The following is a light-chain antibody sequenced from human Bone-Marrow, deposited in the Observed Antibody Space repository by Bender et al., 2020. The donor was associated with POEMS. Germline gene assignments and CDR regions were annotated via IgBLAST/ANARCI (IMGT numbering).Light chain of an antibody. CDR3: CSHAGSRAFWV. Sequence: QSALTQPASVSGSPGQSITISCTGTSDDIGAYNYVSWYQQHAGKVPKLMIYDVSKRPSGVSNRFSGSKSGNTASLTISGLQAEDEADYYCCSHAGSRAFWVFGGGTKLTVL. CDR2: DVS. J-gene: IGLJ3*02. CDR1: SDDIGAYNY. V-gene: IGLV2-23*02.